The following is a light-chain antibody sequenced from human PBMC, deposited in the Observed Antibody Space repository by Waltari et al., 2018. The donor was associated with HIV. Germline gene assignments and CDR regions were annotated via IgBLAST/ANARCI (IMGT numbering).Light chain of an antibody. CDR2: INN. J-gene: IGLJ2*01. Sequence: QSVLTQPPSASGTPGQRVTISCSGSSSNVGNYYVYWYQQLPGTAPKLLISINNQRPSGVPDRFSASKSGTSASMAISGLRSEDEADYYCAALDDSLIDQVVFGGGTKLTVL. V-gene: IGLV1-47*01. CDR3: AALDDSLIDQVV. CDR1: SSNVGNYY.